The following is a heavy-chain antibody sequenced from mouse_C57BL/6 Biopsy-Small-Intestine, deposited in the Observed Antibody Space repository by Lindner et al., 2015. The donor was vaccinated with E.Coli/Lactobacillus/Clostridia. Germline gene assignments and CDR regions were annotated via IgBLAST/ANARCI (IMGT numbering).Heavy chain of an antibody. Sequence: VQLQESGGGLVKPGGSLKLSCAASGFTFSSYAMSWVRQTPEKRLEWVATISDGGSYTYYPDNVKGRFTISRDNAKNNLYLQMSHLKSEDTAMYYCARVPPYYYGSSYLSYWYFDVWGTGTTVTVSS. CDR2: ISDGGSYT. CDR1: GFTFSSYA. CDR3: ARVPPYYYGSSYLSYWYFDV. V-gene: IGHV5-4*01. J-gene: IGHJ1*03. D-gene: IGHD1-1*01.